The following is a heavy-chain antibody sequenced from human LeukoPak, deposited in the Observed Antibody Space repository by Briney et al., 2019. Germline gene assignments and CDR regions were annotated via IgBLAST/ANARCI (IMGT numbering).Heavy chain of an antibody. Sequence: GGSLRLSCAASGFTFSIYAMNWVRQAPGKGLEWVSVISGSGGSTYYADSVKGRFTISRDNSKNTLYLQMNSLRAEDTAVYYCAKGTHSSSWYPLDYWGQGSLVTVSS. CDR2: ISGSGGST. CDR3: AKGTHSSSWYPLDY. D-gene: IGHD6-13*01. J-gene: IGHJ4*02. V-gene: IGHV3-23*01. CDR1: GFTFSIYA.